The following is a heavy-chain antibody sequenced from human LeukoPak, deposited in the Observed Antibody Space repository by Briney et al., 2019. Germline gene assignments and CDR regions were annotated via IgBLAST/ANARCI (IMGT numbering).Heavy chain of an antibody. D-gene: IGHD1-7*01. V-gene: IGHV1-8*01. CDR3: ARGPTEWFRYNWNYFRISGRKPSVPRTYYYYYMDV. CDR2: MNPNSGNT. Sequence: WASVKVSCKASGYTFTSYDINWVRQATGQGLEWMGWMNPNSGNTGYAQKFQGRVTMTRNTSISTAYMELSSLRSEDTAVYYCARGPTEWFRYNWNYFRISGRKPSVPRTYYYYYMDVWGKGTTVTVSS. J-gene: IGHJ6*03. CDR1: GYTFTSYD.